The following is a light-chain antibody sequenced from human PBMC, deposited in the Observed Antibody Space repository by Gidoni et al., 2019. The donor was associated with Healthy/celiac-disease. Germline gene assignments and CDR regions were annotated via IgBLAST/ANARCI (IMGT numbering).Light chain of an antibody. Sequence: EIVLTQSPATLSLSPGERATLSCRASHRVSSYLAWYQQKPGQAPRLLIYDASNRAPGLPARFSGSGCGTEFTLTISSLEPEDFAVYYCQQRSNWPLTFGGGTKVEIK. CDR1: HRVSSY. CDR3: QQRSNWPLT. V-gene: IGKV3-11*01. CDR2: DAS. J-gene: IGKJ4*01.